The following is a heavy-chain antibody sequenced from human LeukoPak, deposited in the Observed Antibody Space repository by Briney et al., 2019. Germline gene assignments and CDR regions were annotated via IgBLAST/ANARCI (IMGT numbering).Heavy chain of an antibody. D-gene: IGHD5-12*01. V-gene: IGHV3-21*01. CDR1: GFTFSSYS. CDR2: ISGSSSYI. J-gene: IGHJ3*02. Sequence: GGSLRLSCAASGFTFSSYSMNWVRQAPGKGLEWVSSISGSSSYISYADSVKGRFTISRDNAKNSLYLQMNSLRAEDTAVYYCARVNSGYENAFDIWGQGTMVTVSS. CDR3: ARVNSGYENAFDI.